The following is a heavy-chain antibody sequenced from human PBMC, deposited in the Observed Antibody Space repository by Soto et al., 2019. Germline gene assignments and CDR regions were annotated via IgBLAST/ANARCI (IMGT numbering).Heavy chain of an antibody. CDR3: AREQDPTLYYYYYMDV. J-gene: IGHJ6*03. D-gene: IGHD2-15*01. V-gene: IGHV6-1*01. CDR1: GDSVSSNSAA. Sequence: SQTLSLPCAISGDSVSSNSAAWNWIRQSPSRGLEWLGRTYYRSKWYNDYAVSVKSRITINPDTSKNQFSLQLNSVTPEDTAVYYCAREQDPTLYYYYYMDVWGKGTTVTVSS. CDR2: TYYRSKWYN.